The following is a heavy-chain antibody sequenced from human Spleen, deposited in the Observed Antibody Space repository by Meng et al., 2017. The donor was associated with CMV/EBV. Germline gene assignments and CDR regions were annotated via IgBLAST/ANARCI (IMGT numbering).Heavy chain of an antibody. Sequence: CFISSGGYSWTLIRRHPGKCLAWIGSISHSGNTYYSPSLESRLTISSDTSNNQFSLKLNSVTAADTAVYYCARGGSNSGGYYSPFYWGQGTLVTVSS. CDR1: CFISSGGYS. J-gene: IGHJ4*01. CDR3: ARGGSNSGGYYSPFY. D-gene: IGHD3-22*01. CDR2: ISHSGNT. V-gene: IGHV4-31*02.